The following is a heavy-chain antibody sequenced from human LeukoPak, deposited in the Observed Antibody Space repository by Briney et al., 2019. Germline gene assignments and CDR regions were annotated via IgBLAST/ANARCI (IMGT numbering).Heavy chain of an antibody. J-gene: IGHJ4*02. CDR1: GFTFSSYA. CDR2: ISSSGGST. V-gene: IGHV3-23*01. CDR3: AKDRGGGYSSSSTGFDY. D-gene: IGHD6-6*01. Sequence: GGSLRLSCAASGFTFSSYAMSWVRQAPGKGLEWVSTISSSGGSTYYADSVKGRFTISGDNSNNTLFLQMNSLRAEDTAVFYCAKDRGGGYSSSSTGFDYWGQGTLVTVSS.